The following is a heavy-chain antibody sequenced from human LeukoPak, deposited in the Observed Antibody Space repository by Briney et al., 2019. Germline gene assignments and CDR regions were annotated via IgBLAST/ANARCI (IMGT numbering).Heavy chain of an antibody. J-gene: IGHJ3*02. D-gene: IGHD1-26*01. CDR1: GYRFTSYW. CDR2: IYPGDSDT. CDR3: ARRRRSGSYFDPFDI. V-gene: IGHV5-51*01. Sequence: GESLKISCQGSGYRFTSYWIGWVRHMPGKGLEWMGIIYPGDSDTRYSPSFQGQVTISADKSISTAYLQWSSLKASDTAMYYCARRRRSGSYFDPFDIWGQGTMVTVSS.